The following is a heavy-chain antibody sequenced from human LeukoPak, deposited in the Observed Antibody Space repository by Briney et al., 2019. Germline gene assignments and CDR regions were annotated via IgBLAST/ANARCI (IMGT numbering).Heavy chain of an antibody. J-gene: IGHJ3*02. Sequence: GASVKVSCKASGYTFTGYYIHWVRQAPGQGLEWMGLINPGGDNTDYAQNFQGRVTMTRDTSTSTVYMGLSSLRSEDTAVCYCARIRDGYNDAYDIWGQGTMLTASS. CDR2: INPGGDNT. CDR1: GYTFTGYY. D-gene: IGHD5-24*01. V-gene: IGHV1-46*01. CDR3: ARIRDGYNDAYDI.